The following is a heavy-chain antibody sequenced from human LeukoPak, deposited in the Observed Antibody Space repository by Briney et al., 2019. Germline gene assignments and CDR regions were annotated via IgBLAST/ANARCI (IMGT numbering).Heavy chain of an antibody. CDR1: GGSISSSSYY. V-gene: IGHV4-39*07. D-gene: IGHD3-16*01. J-gene: IGHJ4*02. CDR3: ARLRGAFDY. Sequence: PSETLSLTCTVSGGSISSSSYYWGWIRQPPGKGLEWIGSVYYTGASYYNPSLKSRVTISIDTSKKHFSLKLTSVTAADTAVYYCARLRGAFDYWGRGILVTVSS. CDR2: VYYTGAS.